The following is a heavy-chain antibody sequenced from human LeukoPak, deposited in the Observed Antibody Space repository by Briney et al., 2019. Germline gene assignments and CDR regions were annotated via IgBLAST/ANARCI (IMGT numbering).Heavy chain of an antibody. CDR2: IYYSGST. V-gene: IGHV4-61*01. CDR1: GGSVSSGSYY. D-gene: IGHD3-10*01. J-gene: IGHJ3*02. Sequence: SETLSLTCTVSGGSVSSGSYYWSWIRQPPGKGLGWIGYIYYSGSTNYNPSLKSRVTISVDTSKNQFSLKLSSVTAADTAVYYCARGYGSGSYYSITPDAFDIWGQGTMVTVSS. CDR3: ARGYGSGSYYSITPDAFDI.